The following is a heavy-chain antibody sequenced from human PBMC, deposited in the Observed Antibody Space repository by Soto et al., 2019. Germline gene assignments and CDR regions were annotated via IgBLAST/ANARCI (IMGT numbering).Heavy chain of an antibody. J-gene: IGHJ4*02. V-gene: IGHV4-31*03. D-gene: IGHD3-3*01. Sequence: QVQLQESGPGLVKPSQTLSLTCTVSGGSISSGGYYWSWIRQHPGKGLEWIGYFYYSGSTYYNPSLKSRVTISVDTSKNQFSLKLSSVTAADTAVYYCARGLDYDFWSGPYYFDFWGQGTLVTVSS. CDR3: ARGLDYDFWSGPYYFDF. CDR2: FYYSGST. CDR1: GGSISSGGYY.